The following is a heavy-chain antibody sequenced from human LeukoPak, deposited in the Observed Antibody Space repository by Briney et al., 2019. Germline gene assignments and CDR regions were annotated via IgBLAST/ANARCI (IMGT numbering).Heavy chain of an antibody. V-gene: IGHV4-34*01. J-gene: IGHJ6*02. CDR1: GGSFSGYY. CDR2: INHSGST. CDR3: ARDYRSTIGGEYGMDV. D-gene: IGHD3-16*01. Sequence: KPSETLSLTCAVYGGSFSGYYWSWIRQPQPPGKGLEWNGEINHSGSTKYNPSLKSRVTISVDTSKNQFSLKLSSVTAADTAVYYCARDYRSTIGGEYGMDVWGQGTTVTVSS.